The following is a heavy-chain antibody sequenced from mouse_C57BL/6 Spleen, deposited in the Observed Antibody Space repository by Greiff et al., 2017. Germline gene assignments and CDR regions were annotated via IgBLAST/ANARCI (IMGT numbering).Heavy chain of an antibody. V-gene: IGHV3-6*01. J-gene: IGHJ2*01. CDR2: ISYDGSN. CDR1: GYSITSGYY. Sequence: EVKLMESGPGLVKPSQSLSLTCSVTGYSITSGYYWNWIRQFPGNKLEWMGYISYDGSNNYNPSLKNRISITRDTSKNQFFLKLNSVTTEDTATYYCAREEKTVVDYFDYWGQGTTLTVSS. D-gene: IGHD1-1*01. CDR3: AREEKTVVDYFDY.